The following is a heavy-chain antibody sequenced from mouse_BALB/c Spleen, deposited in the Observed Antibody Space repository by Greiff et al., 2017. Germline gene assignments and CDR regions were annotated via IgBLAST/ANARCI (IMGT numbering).Heavy chain of an antibody. V-gene: IGHV1S34*01. CDR1: GYSFTGYY. D-gene: IGHD2-3*01. CDR2: ISCYNGAT. Sequence: LVKTGASVKISCKASGYSFTGYYMHWVKQSHGKSLAWIGYISCYNGATSYNQKFKGKATFTVDTSSSTAYMQFNSLTSEDSAVFYCARWGDGYSLGYWGQGTSVTVSS. J-gene: IGHJ4*01. CDR3: ARWGDGYSLGY.